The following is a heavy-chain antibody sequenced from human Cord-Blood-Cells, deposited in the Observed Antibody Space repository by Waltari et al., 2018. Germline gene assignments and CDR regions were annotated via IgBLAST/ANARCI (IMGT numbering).Heavy chain of an antibody. V-gene: IGHV1-8*03. Sequence: QVQLVQSGAEVKKPGASVKVSCKASGYSFTGSDITGSRHATGQGLEWMGWMNPNSGNTGYAQKFQGRVTITRNTSISTAYMELSSLRSEDTAVYYCARGRGEPPEDAFDIWGQGTMVTVSS. CDR2: MNPNSGNT. CDR3: ARGRGEPPEDAFDI. CDR1: GYSFTGSD. J-gene: IGHJ3*02. D-gene: IGHD3-10*01.